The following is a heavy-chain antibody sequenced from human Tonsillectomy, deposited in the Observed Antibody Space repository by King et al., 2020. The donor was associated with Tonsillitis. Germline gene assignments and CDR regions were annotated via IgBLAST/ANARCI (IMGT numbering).Heavy chain of an antibody. CDR3: AKGPKVAGDRDY. Sequence: VQLVESGGGLVQPGGSLRLSCAASGFTFSSYAMSWVRQAPGKGLEWVSAISGSGGSTYGADSVKGRITISRDNSKNTLYLKMNSLRAEDTAVYYCAKGPKVAGDRDYWGQGTLVTVSS. CDR2: ISGSGGST. V-gene: IGHV3-23*04. J-gene: IGHJ4*02. CDR1: GFTFSSYA. D-gene: IGHD1-26*01.